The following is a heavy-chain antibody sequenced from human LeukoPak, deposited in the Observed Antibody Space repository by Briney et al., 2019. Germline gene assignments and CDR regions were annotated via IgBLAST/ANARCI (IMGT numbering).Heavy chain of an antibody. CDR1: GFTFSSYG. Sequence: GRSLRLSCAASGFTFSSYGMHWVRQAPGKGLEWVAVIWYDGSNKYYADSVKGRSTISRDNSKNTLYLQMNSLRAEDTAVYYCARDRYYYDSSGYYYCWGQGTLVTVSS. CDR3: ARDRYYYDSSGYYYC. CDR2: IWYDGSNK. V-gene: IGHV3-33*01. J-gene: IGHJ4*02. D-gene: IGHD3-22*01.